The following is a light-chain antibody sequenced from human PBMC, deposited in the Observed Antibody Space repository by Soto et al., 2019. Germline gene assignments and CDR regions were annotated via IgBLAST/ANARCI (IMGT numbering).Light chain of an antibody. V-gene: IGLV1-51*01. Sequence: QSVLTQPPSVSAAPGQKVTISCSGSSSNIGNNYVSWYQQLPGTAPKLLIYDNNKRPSGIPDPFSGSKSGTSATLGITGLQTGDEADYYCGTWDSSLSAHVVFGGGTKVTVL. J-gene: IGLJ2*01. CDR2: DNN. CDR3: GTWDSSLSAHVV. CDR1: SSNIGNNY.